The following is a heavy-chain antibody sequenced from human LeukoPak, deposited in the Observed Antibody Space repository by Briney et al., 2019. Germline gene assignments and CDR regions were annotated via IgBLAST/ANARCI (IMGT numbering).Heavy chain of an antibody. CDR1: GGSISTSNYY. J-gene: IGHJ5*02. CDR3: ARRYCSGGSCYWFDP. D-gene: IGHD2-15*01. Sequence: SETLSLTCTVSGGSISTSNYYWGWIRQPPGKGLEWIGEINHSGSTNYNPSLKSRVTISVDTSKNQFSLKLSSVTAADTAVYYCARRYCSGGSCYWFDPWGQGTLVTVSS. V-gene: IGHV4-39*07. CDR2: INHSGST.